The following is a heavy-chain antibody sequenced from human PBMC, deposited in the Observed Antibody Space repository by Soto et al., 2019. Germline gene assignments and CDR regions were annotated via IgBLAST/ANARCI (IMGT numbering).Heavy chain of an antibody. D-gene: IGHD2-15*01. CDR3: AHRNVEVVGGSTNTFDS. J-gene: IGHJ4*02. CDR2: IYWDDDK. V-gene: IGHV2-5*02. CDR1: GFSLSTGGVG. Sequence: QITLKESGPTLVKPTQTLTLTCTFSGFSLSTGGVGVGWIRQPPGKALEWLALIYWDDDKRYRTSLQNRLTITADTSYNLVVLSMSNMGPDDTATYYCAHRNVEVVGGSTNTFDSWGQGALVTVSS.